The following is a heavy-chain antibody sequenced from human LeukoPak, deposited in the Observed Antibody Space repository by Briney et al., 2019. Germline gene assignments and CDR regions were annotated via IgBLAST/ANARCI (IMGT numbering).Heavy chain of an antibody. CDR1: GFTFSDYY. Sequence: GGSLRLSCAASGFTFSDYYMSWIRQAPGKGLEWVLYIGSSSTNTNYADSVKGRFTISRDNAKNSLYLQMNSLRAEDTAVYYCARSVEYYFDYWGQGTLVTVPS. CDR3: ARSVEYYFDY. V-gene: IGHV3-11*03. D-gene: IGHD4-23*01. J-gene: IGHJ4*02. CDR2: IGSSSTNT.